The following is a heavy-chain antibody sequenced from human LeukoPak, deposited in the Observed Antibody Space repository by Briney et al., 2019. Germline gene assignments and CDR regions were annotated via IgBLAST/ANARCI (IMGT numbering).Heavy chain of an antibody. Sequence: SETLSLTCAVYGGSFSGYYWSWIRQPPGKGLEWLGEIDHSGSTNYNPSLKSRVTVSVDTSKNQFSLKLSSVTAADTAMYYCARVGVQIVVVPAATTQTTYYYYMDVWGKGTTVTVSS. J-gene: IGHJ6*03. CDR2: IDHSGST. CDR3: ARVGVQIVVVPAATTQTTYYYYMDV. CDR1: GGSFSGYY. D-gene: IGHD2-2*01. V-gene: IGHV4-34*01.